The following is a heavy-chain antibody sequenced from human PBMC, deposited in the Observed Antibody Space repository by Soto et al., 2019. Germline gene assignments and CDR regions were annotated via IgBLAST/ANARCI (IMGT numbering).Heavy chain of an antibody. CDR2: ISYDGRNK. J-gene: IGHJ6*02. CDR3: VKDGSSGWPYFYDMDV. D-gene: IGHD6-19*01. Sequence: GGSRRRSWAASGFTFSSYGMHWGRQAPGKGLEWVAVISYDGRNKYYADAVKGRFTISRDNSKNTLYLQMSSLRAEDTAVYYCVKDGSSGWPYFYDMDVWGQGTTVTVSS. V-gene: IGHV3-30*18. CDR1: GFTFSSYG.